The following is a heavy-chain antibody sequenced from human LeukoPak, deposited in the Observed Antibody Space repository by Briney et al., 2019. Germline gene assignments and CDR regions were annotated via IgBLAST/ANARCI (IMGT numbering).Heavy chain of an antibody. V-gene: IGHV4-39*07. CDR1: GGSISSSSYY. CDR3: AREGYCSGGSCYGWRY. D-gene: IGHD2-15*01. Sequence: SETLSLTCTVSGGSISSSSYYWGWIRQPPGKGLEWIGSIYYSGSTYYNPSLKSRVTISVDTSKNQFSLKLSSVTAADTAVYYCAREGYCSGGSCYGWRYWGQGTLVTVSS. CDR2: IYYSGST. J-gene: IGHJ4*02.